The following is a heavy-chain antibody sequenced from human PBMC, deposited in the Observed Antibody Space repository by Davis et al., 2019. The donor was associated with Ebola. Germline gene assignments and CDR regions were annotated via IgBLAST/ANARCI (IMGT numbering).Heavy chain of an antibody. D-gene: IGHD4/OR15-4a*01. V-gene: IGHV4-39*01. CDR1: GGSISSSSYY. Sequence: SETLSLTCTVSGGSISSSSYYWGWIRQPPGKGLEWIGSIYYSGSTYYNPSLKSRVIISVDTSKNQFSLKLSSVTAADTAVYYCARLRIGDPLDYTSNHPQNWLDPWGQGTRVVVSS. J-gene: IGHJ5*02. CDR3: ARLRIGDPLDYTSNHPQNWLDP. CDR2: IYYSGST.